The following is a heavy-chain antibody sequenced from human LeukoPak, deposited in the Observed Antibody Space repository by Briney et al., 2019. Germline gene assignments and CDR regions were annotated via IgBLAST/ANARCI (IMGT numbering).Heavy chain of an antibody. D-gene: IGHD6-13*01. CDR1: GFTFSSYG. Sequence: PGGSLRLSCAASGFTFSSYGMHWVRQAPGKGLEWVAVISYDGSNKYYADSVKGRFTISRDNSKNTVYLQMNSLRAEDTAVFYCVKDMKIKAAGYYFDYRGQGTLVTVSS. V-gene: IGHV3-30*18. CDR2: ISYDGSNK. CDR3: VKDMKIKAAGYYFDY. J-gene: IGHJ4*02.